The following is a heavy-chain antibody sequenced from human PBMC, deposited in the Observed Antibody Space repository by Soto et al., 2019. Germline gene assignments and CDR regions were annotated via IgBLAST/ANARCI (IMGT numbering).Heavy chain of an antibody. V-gene: IGHV3-33*01. CDR2: IWYDGSNK. CDR1: GFDFNTYG. J-gene: IGHJ6*02. CDR3: ARHFYPSGGDHGLAV. Sequence: QAQLVESGGGVVLPGRSLRLSCVASGFDFNTYGMHWVRQAPGKGLERVALIWYDGSNKEYGDSVKGRFTVSRDNSRNTVYLQMTGVRAEDTAFYYCARHFYPSGGDHGLAVWAQGTTVTVSS. D-gene: IGHD6-19*01.